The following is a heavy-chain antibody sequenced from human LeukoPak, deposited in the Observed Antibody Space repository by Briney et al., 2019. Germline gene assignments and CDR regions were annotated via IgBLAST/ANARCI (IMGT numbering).Heavy chain of an antibody. Sequence: ASVKVSCKASGGTFSSYAISWVRQAPGQGLEWMGGIIPIFGTANYAQKFQGRVTITADESTSTAYMELSSLRSEDTAVYYCARAGHDYGGNGGRAFDIWGQGTMVTVSS. CDR3: ARAGHDYGGNGGRAFDI. CDR2: IIPIFGTA. CDR1: GGTFSSYA. V-gene: IGHV1-69*13. D-gene: IGHD4-23*01. J-gene: IGHJ3*02.